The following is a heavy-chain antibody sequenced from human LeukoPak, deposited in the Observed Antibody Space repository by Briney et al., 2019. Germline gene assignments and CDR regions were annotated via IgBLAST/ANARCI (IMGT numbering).Heavy chain of an antibody. V-gene: IGHV4-39*07. D-gene: IGHD5-12*01. CDR1: GGSISSSSYY. Sequence: SETLSLTCTVSGGSISSSSYYWGWIRQPPGKGLEWIGSIYYSGSTNYNPSLKSRVTISVDTSKNQFSLKLSSVTAADTAVYYCARATTRSGYYMDVWGKGTTVTISS. J-gene: IGHJ6*03. CDR3: ARATTRSGYYMDV. CDR2: IYYSGST.